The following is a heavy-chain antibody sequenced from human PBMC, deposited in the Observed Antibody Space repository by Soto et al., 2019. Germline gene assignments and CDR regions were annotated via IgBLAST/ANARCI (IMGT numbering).Heavy chain of an antibody. V-gene: IGHV4-59*01. CDR3: ARSFMVPVDFFDY. CDR2: IYYSGST. J-gene: IGHJ4*02. Sequence: SATLSLTWTVSNGSLISNYWSWIRQSPGKGLEWIGNIYYSGSTNYNPSLKTRVTMSVDTSKNQFTLKLSSVTAADTGVYFCARSFMVPVDFFDYWGQGPLVTVSS. CDR1: NGSLISNY. D-gene: IGHD3-10*01.